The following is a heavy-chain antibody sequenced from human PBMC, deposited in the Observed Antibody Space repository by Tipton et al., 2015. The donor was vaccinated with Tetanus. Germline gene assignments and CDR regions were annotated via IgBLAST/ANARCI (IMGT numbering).Heavy chain of an antibody. V-gene: IGHV4-39*07. Sequence: TLSLTCTVSGGSISSSSYYWSWIRQPPGKGLEWIGEINHSGSTNYNPSLKSRVTISVDTSKNQFSLKLSSVTAADTALYYCARVTTRRPLGYCSGGSCLSYYYYGMDVCGQVTTVTVSS. CDR3: ARVTTRRPLGYCSGGSCLSYYYYGMDV. CDR1: GGSISSSSYY. J-gene: IGHJ6*02. D-gene: IGHD2-15*01. CDR2: INHSGST.